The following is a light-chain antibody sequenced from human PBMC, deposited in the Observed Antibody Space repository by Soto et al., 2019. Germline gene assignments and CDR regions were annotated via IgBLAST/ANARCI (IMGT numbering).Light chain of an antibody. CDR1: QSVSSY. Sequence: EIVLTQSPATLSLSPGERAPLSCRASQSVSSYLAWYQQKPGQAHRLLIYDASNRATGIPARFSGSGSGTDFTLTITRLEPEESAVYFCQQYTGPPTTVGKGTQLEIK. CDR3: QQYTGPPTT. V-gene: IGKV3-11*01. J-gene: IGKJ5*01. CDR2: DAS.